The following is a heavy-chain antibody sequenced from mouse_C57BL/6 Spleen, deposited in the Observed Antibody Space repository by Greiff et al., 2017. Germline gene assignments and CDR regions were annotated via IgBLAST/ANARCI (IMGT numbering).Heavy chain of an antibody. J-gene: IGHJ3*01. D-gene: IGHD2-4*01. CDR1: GYTFTDYN. CDR2: INPNNGGT. Sequence: VHVKQSGPELVKPGASVKMSCKASGYTFTDYNMHWVKQSHGKSLEWIGYINPNNGGTSYNQKFKGKATLTVNKSSSTAYMELRSLTSEDSAVSYCASSYYDYDEKAWFAYWGQGTLVTVSA. CDR3: ASSYYDYDEKAWFAY. V-gene: IGHV1-22*01.